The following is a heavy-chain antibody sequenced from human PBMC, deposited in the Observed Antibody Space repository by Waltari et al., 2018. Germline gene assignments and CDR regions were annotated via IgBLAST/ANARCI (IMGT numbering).Heavy chain of an antibody. CDR3: AKGHISNDFWSGSLDF. V-gene: IGHV3-9*03. Sequence: EVQVVESGGGLVQPGRSLRLSCAASGFTFDDYSMHWVRQAPGKGLEWVSGISWNSGSIGYADSVKGRFTISRDNAKNSLYLQMNSLRAEDMALYYCAKGHISNDFWSGSLDFWGQGTLVTLSS. CDR1: GFTFDDYS. CDR2: ISWNSGSI. D-gene: IGHD3-3*01. J-gene: IGHJ4*02.